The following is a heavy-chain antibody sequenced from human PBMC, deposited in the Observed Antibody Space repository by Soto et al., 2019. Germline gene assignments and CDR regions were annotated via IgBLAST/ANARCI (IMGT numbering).Heavy chain of an antibody. J-gene: IGHJ4*02. CDR2: INPSGGST. CDR1: GYTFTSYY. Sequence: QVQLVQSGAEVKKPGASVKVSCKASGYTFTSYYMHWVRQAPGQGLEWMGIINPSGGSTSYAQKFRGRVTMTRDTSTSTVYMELSSLRSEDTAVYYCARVDAVGAIDYWGQGTLVTVSS. V-gene: IGHV1-46*01. D-gene: IGHD1-26*01. CDR3: ARVDAVGAIDY.